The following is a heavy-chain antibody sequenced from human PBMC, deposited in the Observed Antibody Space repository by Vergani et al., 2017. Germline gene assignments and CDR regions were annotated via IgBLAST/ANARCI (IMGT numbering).Heavy chain of an antibody. Sequence: QVQLVQSGAEVKKPGSSVKVSCKASGGTFSSYAISWVRQAPGQGLEWMGRTIPMLGATNYAQKFQGRVTFTADESTSTAYMELSSLRSEDTAVYYGARQASYYYDRSGHYYEGWFDPWGQGTLVTVSS. J-gene: IGHJ5*02. CDR2: TIPMLGAT. CDR3: ARQASYYYDRSGHYYEGWFDP. V-gene: IGHV1-69*13. D-gene: IGHD3-22*01. CDR1: GGTFSSYA.